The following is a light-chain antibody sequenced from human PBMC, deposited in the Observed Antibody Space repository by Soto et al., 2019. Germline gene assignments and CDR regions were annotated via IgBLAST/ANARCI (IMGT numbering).Light chain of an antibody. CDR3: AAWDDSLSGL. V-gene: IGLV1-47*01. CDR2: RNN. J-gene: IGLJ1*01. CDR1: SSNIGSNY. Sequence: QSVRTQPPSASGTPGQRFTISCSGSSSNIGSNYVYWYQQLPGTAPKLLIYRNNQRPSGVPDRFSGSKSGTSASLAISGLRSEDEADYYCAAWDDSLSGLFGTGTKVTVL.